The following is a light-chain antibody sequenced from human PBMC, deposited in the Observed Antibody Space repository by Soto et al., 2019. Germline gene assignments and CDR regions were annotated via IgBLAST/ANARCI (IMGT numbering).Light chain of an antibody. V-gene: IGLV2-11*01. J-gene: IGLJ1*01. CDR1: SGDVGAYNY. CDR2: DVN. Sequence: QSALTQPRSVSGSPGQSVTISCTGTSGDVGAYNYISWYQQHPGKAPKFLIYDVNKRPSGVPDRFFGSKSGNTASLTISGLQVEDEAEYFCFSFTTTSTHVFGTGTKVTVL. CDR3: FSFTTTSTHV.